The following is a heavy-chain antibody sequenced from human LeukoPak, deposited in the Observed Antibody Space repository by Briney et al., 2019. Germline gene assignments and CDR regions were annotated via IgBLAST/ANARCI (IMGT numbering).Heavy chain of an antibody. CDR1: RYTFTSYG. V-gene: IGHV1-18*01. D-gene: IGHD2-15*01. J-gene: IGHJ6*02. CDR3: ARDIVVVVAAEYYYGMDV. Sequence: WRSVRVSCAASRYTFTSYGISWVRQASGQGLEWMGWISAYNGNTNYAQKLQGRVTMTTDTSTSTAYMELRSLRSDDTAVYYCARDIVVVVAAEYYYGMDVWGQGTTVTVSS. CDR2: ISAYNGNT.